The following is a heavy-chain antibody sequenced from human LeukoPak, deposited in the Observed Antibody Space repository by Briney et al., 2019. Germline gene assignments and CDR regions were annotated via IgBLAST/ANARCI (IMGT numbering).Heavy chain of an antibody. CDR2: ISSSSTYI. CDR1: GFTFSRYS. D-gene: IGHD5-18*01. CDR3: ARGGKSGYNYGYSDY. J-gene: IGHJ4*02. V-gene: IGHV3-21*04. Sequence: GGSLRLSCAASGFTFSRYSMNWVRQAPAKGLEWVSSISSSSTYIYYADSVKGRFTIPRDNAKNSLYLQMNSLSAEDTALYYCARGGKSGYNYGYSDYWGQGTVVTVSS.